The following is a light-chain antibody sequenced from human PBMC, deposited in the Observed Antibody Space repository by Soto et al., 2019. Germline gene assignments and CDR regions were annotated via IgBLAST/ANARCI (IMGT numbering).Light chain of an antibody. CDR3: QQYDSSGT. V-gene: IGKV3-20*01. CDR1: QSVPSNF. J-gene: IGKJ1*01. Sequence: EIVLTQSPGTLSLSPGERATLSCRASQSVPSNFLAWYQQKPGQAPILLIYGVSRRATGIPDRFSGSGSGTDFTLTISRLEPEDIAVYYCQQYDSSGTFGQGTKVEIK. CDR2: GVS.